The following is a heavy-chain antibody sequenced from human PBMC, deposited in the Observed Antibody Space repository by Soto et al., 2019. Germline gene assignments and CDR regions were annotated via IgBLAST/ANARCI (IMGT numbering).Heavy chain of an antibody. CDR3: ARELSGRCLCFGY. J-gene: IGHJ4*02. V-gene: IGHV6-1*01. CDR1: GDSASSNSAA. Sequence: SQTLSLTCAISGDSASSNSAAWIWIRQSPSRGLEWLGRTYYRSKWYNDYAVSVKSRITINPDTSKNQFSLQLNSVTPEDTAVYYCARELSGRCLCFGYWGQGTLFTVSS. CDR2: TYYRSKWYN. D-gene: IGHD6-19*01.